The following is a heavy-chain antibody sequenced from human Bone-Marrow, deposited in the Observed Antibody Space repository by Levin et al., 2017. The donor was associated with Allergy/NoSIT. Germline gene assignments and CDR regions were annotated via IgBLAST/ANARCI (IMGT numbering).Heavy chain of an antibody. CDR1: GYTFTTYS. CDR3: ARDMVRGDPQYYFDY. D-gene: IGHD3-10*01. Sequence: GASVKVSCKASGYTFTTYSMHWVRQAPGQGLEWMGLINPSGGSTTYAQKFQDRVTMTRDTSTGTVYIDLSSLRSEDTAVYYCARDMVRGDPQYYFDYWGQGTLVTVSA. J-gene: IGHJ4*02. CDR2: INPSGGST. V-gene: IGHV1-46*01.